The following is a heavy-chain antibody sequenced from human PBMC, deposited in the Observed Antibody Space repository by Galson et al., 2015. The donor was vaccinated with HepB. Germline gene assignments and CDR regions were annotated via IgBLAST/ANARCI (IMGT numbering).Heavy chain of an antibody. J-gene: IGHJ5*02. CDR2: ISYDGSNK. CDR3: AKEDVVYPAQEWFDP. D-gene: IGHD2-15*01. Sequence: SLRLSCAASGFTFSSYGMHWVRQAPGKGLEWVAVISYDGSNKYYADSVKGRFTISRDNSKNTLYLQMNSLRAEDTAVYYCAKEDVVYPAQEWFDPWGQGTLVTVSS. V-gene: IGHV3-30*18. CDR1: GFTFSSYG.